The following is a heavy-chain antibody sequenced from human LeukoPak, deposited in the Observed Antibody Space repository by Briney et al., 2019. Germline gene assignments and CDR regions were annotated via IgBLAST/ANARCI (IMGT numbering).Heavy chain of an antibody. CDR1: GGSFSGYY. D-gene: IGHD3-16*02. CDR2: VNHSGST. CDR3: ASITFGGVIVQDP. Sequence: KPSETLSLTCAVYGGSFSGYYWSWIRQPPGKGLEWIGEVNHSGSTYYNPSLKSRVTISVDRSKNQFSLKLSSVTAADTAVYYCASITFGGVIVQDPWGQGTLVTVSS. J-gene: IGHJ5*02. V-gene: IGHV4-34*01.